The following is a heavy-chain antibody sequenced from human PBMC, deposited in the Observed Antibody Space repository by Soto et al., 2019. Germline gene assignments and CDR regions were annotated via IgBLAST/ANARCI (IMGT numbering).Heavy chain of an antibody. CDR3: ARETLQGAVTDH. Sequence: PSQTLSLTCAISGDSVSSNSATWNWIRQSPSRGLEWLGRTYYRSKWFSEYALSVKSRITINPDTSKNQFSLQLNSVTPEDTAVYYCARETLQGAVTDHWGQGTLVTVSS. CDR2: TYYRSKWFS. D-gene: IGHD3-16*02. J-gene: IGHJ4*02. V-gene: IGHV6-1*01. CDR1: GDSVSSNSAT.